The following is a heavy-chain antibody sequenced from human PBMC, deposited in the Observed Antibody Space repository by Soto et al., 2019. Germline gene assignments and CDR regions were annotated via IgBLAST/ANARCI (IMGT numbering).Heavy chain of an antibody. J-gene: IGHJ4*02. CDR1: GFTFSSYG. Sequence: QVQLVESGGDVVQPGRSLRLSCAASGFTFSSYGMHWVRQAPGKGLEWVAVISYDGSVKYYADSVKGRFTISRDNSKNTLYLQMTSLRAEDTDVYYCAGEVASGYWGQGTLVTVSS. D-gene: IGHD2-21*01. CDR2: ISYDGSVK. CDR3: AGEVASGY. V-gene: IGHV3-30*03.